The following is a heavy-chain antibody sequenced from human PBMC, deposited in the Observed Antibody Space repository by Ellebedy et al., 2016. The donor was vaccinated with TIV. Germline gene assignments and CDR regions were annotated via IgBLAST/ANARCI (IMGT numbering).Heavy chain of an antibody. Sequence: GGSLRLXXAVSGFTFSSYRMNWVRQAPGKGLEWVSSINNYGVITYYADSVRGRFTISRDNSKNTLFLQMNSLRAEDTAVYFCAKGFWREGSESNDAFDIWGQGTMVTVSS. J-gene: IGHJ3*02. D-gene: IGHD1-1*01. CDR2: INNYGVIT. V-gene: IGHV3-23*01. CDR1: GFTFSSYR. CDR3: AKGFWREGSESNDAFDI.